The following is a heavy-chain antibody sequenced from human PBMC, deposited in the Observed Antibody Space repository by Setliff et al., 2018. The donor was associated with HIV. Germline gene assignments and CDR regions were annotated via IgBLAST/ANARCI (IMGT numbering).Heavy chain of an antibody. CDR1: GGAMNNNY. D-gene: IGHD6-13*01. V-gene: IGHV4-4*07. J-gene: IGHJ4*02. CDR3: ARGSWGSWRFDY. CDR2: IYIRGT. Sequence: PSETLSLTCTVSGGAMNNNYWSWIRQPAGKGLEWIGRIYIRGTNYNPSLKTRLTMSLDTSSNQFSLNLNSVTAADTAVYYCARGSWGSWRFDYWGQGTLVTV.